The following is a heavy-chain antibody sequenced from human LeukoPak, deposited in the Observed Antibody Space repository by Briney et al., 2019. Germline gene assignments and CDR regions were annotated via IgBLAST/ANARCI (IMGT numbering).Heavy chain of an antibody. CDR3: ATARYCSGGSCSHWFDP. D-gene: IGHD2-15*01. CDR2: FDPEDGET. V-gene: IGHV1-24*01. CDR1: GYTLTELS. Sequence: RASVKVSCKVSGYTLTELSMHWVRQAPGKGLEWMGGFDPEDGETIHAQKFQGRVTMTEDTSTDTAYMELSSLRSEDTAVYYCATARYCSGGSCSHWFDPWGQGTLVTVSS. J-gene: IGHJ5*02.